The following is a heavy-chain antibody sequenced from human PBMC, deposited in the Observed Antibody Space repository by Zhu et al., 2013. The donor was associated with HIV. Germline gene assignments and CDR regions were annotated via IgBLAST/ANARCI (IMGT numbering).Heavy chain of an antibody. Sequence: QVQLVQSGAEVKKPGSSVKVSCKASGGTFSSYAISWVRQAPGQGLEWMGGIIPIFGTANYAQKFQGRVTITADKSTSTAYMELSSLRSEDTAVYYCAREGLGGGSLPDAFDIWGQGTMVTVSS. CDR2: IIPIFGTA. CDR1: GGTFSSYA. CDR3: AREGLGGGSLPDAFDI. D-gene: IGHD2-15*01. V-gene: IGHV1-69*06. J-gene: IGHJ3*02.